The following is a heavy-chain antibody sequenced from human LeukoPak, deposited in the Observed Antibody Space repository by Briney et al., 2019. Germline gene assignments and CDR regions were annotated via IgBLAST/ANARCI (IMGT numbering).Heavy chain of an antibody. D-gene: IGHD3-3*01. CDR3: ARDPFAARSGYPNLDY. V-gene: IGHV1-18*01. CDR1: GYTFTSYG. Sequence: ASVKVSCKASGYTFTSYGISWVRQAPGQGLEWMGWISAYNGNTNYAQKLQGRVTMTTDTSTSTAYMELRSLRSDDTAVYYCARDPFAARSGYPNLDYWGQRTLVTVSS. CDR2: ISAYNGNT. J-gene: IGHJ4*02.